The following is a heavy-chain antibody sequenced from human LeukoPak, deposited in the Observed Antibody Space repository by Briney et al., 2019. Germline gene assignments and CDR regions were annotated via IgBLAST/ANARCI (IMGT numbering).Heavy chain of an antibody. CDR3: ARDSSYYDFWSGYYRNGAFDI. V-gene: IGHV3-7*01. CDR1: GFTFSTYR. Sequence: GGSLRLSCAASGFTFSTYRMSWVRQAPGKGLEWVANIKQDGSEKYYVDSVKGRFTISRDNAKNSLYLQMNSLRAKDTAVYYCARDSSYYDFWSGYYRNGAFDIWGQGTMVTVSS. D-gene: IGHD3-3*01. CDR2: IKQDGSEK. J-gene: IGHJ3*02.